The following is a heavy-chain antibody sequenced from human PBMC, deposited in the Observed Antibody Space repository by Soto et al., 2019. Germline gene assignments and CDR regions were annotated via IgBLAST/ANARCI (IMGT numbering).Heavy chain of an antibody. CDR2: ISSSSSYI. CDR1: GFTFSSYS. J-gene: IGHJ4*02. D-gene: IGHD6-6*01. CDR3: GGDAIIAARRRGIDY. V-gene: IGHV3-21*01. Sequence: GGSLRLSCAASGFTFSSYSMNWVRQAPGKGLEWVSSISSSSSYIYYADSVKGRFTISRDNAKTSLSLQMNSLRAEDPAVYYCGGDAIIAARRRGIDYCGQGILVTVSS.